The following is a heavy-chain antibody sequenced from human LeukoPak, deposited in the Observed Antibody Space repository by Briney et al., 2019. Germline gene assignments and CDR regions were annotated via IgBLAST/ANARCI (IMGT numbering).Heavy chain of an antibody. CDR1: GFTFSSHD. D-gene: IGHD6-13*01. CDR3: VKGPPFSSTWYFDY. Sequence: GGSLRLSCAASGFTFSSHDMSWVRQAPGKGLEWVSANSSGGGSSFYADAVKGRFTISRDNSKNTLYLQLNSLRAEDTAVYYCVKGPPFSSTWYFDYWAQGTLVNVSS. CDR2: NSSGGGSS. V-gene: IGHV3-23*01. J-gene: IGHJ4*02.